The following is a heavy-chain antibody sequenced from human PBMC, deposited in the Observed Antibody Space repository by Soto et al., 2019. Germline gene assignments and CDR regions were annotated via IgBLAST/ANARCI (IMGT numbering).Heavy chain of an antibody. J-gene: IGHJ4*02. D-gene: IGHD6-13*01. CDR2: ISYDGSNK. V-gene: IGHV3-30*18. CDR3: AKDGRAKEPLGYFDY. CDR1: RLTFISYG. Sequence: SCAGSRLTFISYGMHWVLQAPVKGLEWVAVISYDGSNKYYADSVKGRFTISRDNSKNTLYLQMNSLRAEDTAVYYCAKDGRAKEPLGYFDYWGQGTLVTVSS.